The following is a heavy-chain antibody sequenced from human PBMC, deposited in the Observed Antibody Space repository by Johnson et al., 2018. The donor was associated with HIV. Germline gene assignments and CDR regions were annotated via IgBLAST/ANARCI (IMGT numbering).Heavy chain of an antibody. CDR1: GFTFSSYA. J-gene: IGHJ3*02. V-gene: IGHV3-30*04. CDR2: ISYDGSNK. CDR3: ARVMQADAFDI. Sequence: QVTLVESGGGVVQPGRSLRLSCAASGFTFSSYAMHWVRQAPGKGLEWVTVISYDGSNKYYADSVKGRFTISRDNSKNTLYLQMNSLRAEDTAVYYCARVMQADAFDIWGQGTMVTVSS. D-gene: IGHD2-8*01.